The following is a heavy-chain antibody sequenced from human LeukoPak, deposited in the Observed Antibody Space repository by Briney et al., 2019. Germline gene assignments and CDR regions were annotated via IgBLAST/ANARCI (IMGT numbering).Heavy chain of an antibody. D-gene: IGHD2-2*01. J-gene: IGHJ6*02. Sequence: PSETLSLTCTVSGGSISSYYWSWIRQPAGKGLEWIGRIYTSGSTNYNPSLQSRVTMSVDTSKNQFSLKLSSVTAADTAVYYCARGVEGYCSSTSCYYYYGMDVWGQGTTVTVSS. CDR3: ARGVEGYCSSTSCYYYYGMDV. CDR1: GGSISSYY. CDR2: IYTSGST. V-gene: IGHV4-4*07.